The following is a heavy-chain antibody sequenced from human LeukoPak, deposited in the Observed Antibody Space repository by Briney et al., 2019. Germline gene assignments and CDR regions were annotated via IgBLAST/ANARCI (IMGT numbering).Heavy chain of an antibody. CDR3: ARGFRGDNFDY. V-gene: IGHV4-39*07. D-gene: IGHD7-27*01. J-gene: IGHJ4*02. Sequence: PSESLSLTCTVSGGSISSSSYHWGWIRQPPGKGLEWIGSIYYSGSTYYNPSLKSRVTISVDTSKNQFSLKLSSVTAADTAVYFCARGFRGDNFDYWGQGTLVTVSS. CDR2: IYYSGST. CDR1: GGSISSSSYH.